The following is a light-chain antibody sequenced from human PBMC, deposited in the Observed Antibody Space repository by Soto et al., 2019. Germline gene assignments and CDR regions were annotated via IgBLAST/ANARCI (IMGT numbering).Light chain of an antibody. CDR1: SSDIGDYDY. CDR2: DVT. J-gene: IGLJ1*01. CDR3: CSYVGSNTLYV. V-gene: IGLV2-11*01. Sequence: QSVLTQPRSVSGSPGQSLTISCSGSSSDIGDYDYVSWYQQHPGKAPTLLIYDVTKRPSGVPDRFSGSKSGDTASLTISGLQAGDEGNYYCCSYVGSNTLYVFGTGTTVTVL.